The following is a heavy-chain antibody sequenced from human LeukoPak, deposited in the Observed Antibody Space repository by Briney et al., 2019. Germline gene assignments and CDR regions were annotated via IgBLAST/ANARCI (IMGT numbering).Heavy chain of an antibody. J-gene: IGHJ5*02. CDR1: GFTFSDHY. CDR3: ARGVGSSWLNWFDP. Sequence: GGSLRLSCAASGFTFSDHYMDWVRQAPGKGLEWVSSISSSSSYIYYADSVKGRFTISRDNAKNSLYLQMNSLRAEDTAVYYCARGVGSSWLNWFDPWGQGTLVTVSS. CDR2: ISSSSSYI. V-gene: IGHV3-21*01. D-gene: IGHD6-13*01.